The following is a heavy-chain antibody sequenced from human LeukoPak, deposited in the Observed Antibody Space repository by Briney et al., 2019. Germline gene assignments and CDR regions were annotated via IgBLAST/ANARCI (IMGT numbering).Heavy chain of an antibody. CDR2: ISGNADRT. CDR1: GFTFSSPA. Sequence: GGSLRLSCAASGFTFSSPAMSWVRQAPGKGLEWVSAISGNADRTHYAASVKGRFTVSRDTSTYTLFLQLNSLRAEDTAIYYCAKLLRGVVVPYFDSWGQGTLVTVSS. V-gene: IGHV3-23*01. CDR3: AKLLRGVVVPYFDS. J-gene: IGHJ4*02. D-gene: IGHD3-10*01.